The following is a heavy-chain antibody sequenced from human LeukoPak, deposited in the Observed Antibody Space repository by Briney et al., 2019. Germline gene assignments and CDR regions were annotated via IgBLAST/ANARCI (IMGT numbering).Heavy chain of an antibody. CDR3: AKDPAPYGDYSNFDY. Sequence: QTGGSLRLSCAASGFTFSTYSLSWVRQAPGKGLEWVSAISGSGGSTYYADSVKGRFTISRDNSKNTLYLQMNSLRAEDTAVYYCAKDPAPYGDYSNFDYWGQGTLVTVSS. CDR2: ISGSGGST. J-gene: IGHJ4*02. CDR1: GFTFSTYS. V-gene: IGHV3-23*01. D-gene: IGHD4-17*01.